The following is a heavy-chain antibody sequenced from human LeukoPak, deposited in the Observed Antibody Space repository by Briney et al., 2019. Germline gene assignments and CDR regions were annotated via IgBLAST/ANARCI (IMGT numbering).Heavy chain of an antibody. CDR3: ARGSPEALTGEGFDY. V-gene: IGHV1-8*03. J-gene: IGHJ4*02. CDR2: MNPNSGNT. D-gene: IGHD7-27*01. Sequence: ASVKVSCKASGYTFTSYGINWVRQATGQGLEWMGWMNPNSGNTGYAQKFQGRVTITRNTSISTAYMELSSLRSEDTAVYYCARGSPEALTGEGFDYWGQGTLVTVSS. CDR1: GYTFTSYG.